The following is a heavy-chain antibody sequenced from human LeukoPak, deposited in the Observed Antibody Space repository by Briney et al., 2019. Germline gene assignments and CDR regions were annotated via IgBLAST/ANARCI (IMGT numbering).Heavy chain of an antibody. CDR2: ISYDGSNK. D-gene: IGHD3-22*01. CDR1: GFTFNSFG. V-gene: IGHV3-30*18. CDR3: AKDYDSSGWAAFDI. J-gene: IGHJ3*02. Sequence: GGSLRLSCAASGFTFNSFGMHWVRQAPGRGLEWVAVISYDGSNKYFADSVKGRFTISRDNSKNTLYLQMNSLRAEDTAVYYCAKDYDSSGWAAFDIWGQGTMVTVSS.